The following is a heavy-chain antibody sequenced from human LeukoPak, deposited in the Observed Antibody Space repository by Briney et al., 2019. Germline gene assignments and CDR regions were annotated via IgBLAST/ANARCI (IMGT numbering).Heavy chain of an antibody. Sequence: PSETLSLTCAVYGGSFSGYYWSWIRQPPGKGLEWIGEINHSGSTNYNPSLKSRVTISVDTSKNQFSLKLSSVTAADTAVYYCARGLRYYYDSSGFSTTYYFDYWGQGTLVTVSS. CDR3: ARGLRYYYDSSGFSTTYYFDY. CDR2: INHSGST. CDR1: GGSFSGYY. D-gene: IGHD3-22*01. J-gene: IGHJ4*02. V-gene: IGHV4-34*01.